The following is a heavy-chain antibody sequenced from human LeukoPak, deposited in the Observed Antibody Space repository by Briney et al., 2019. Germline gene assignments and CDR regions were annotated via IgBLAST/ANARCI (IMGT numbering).Heavy chain of an antibody. Sequence: SETLSLTCTFSGGSISSGGYYWSWIRQHPGKGLEWIGYIYYSGSTYYNPSLKSRVTISVDTSKNQFSLKLSSVTAADTAVYYCARDSYGDYAFDYWGQGTLVTVSS. CDR2: IYYSGST. CDR3: ARDSYGDYAFDY. D-gene: IGHD4-17*01. V-gene: IGHV4-31*03. CDR1: GGSISSGGYY. J-gene: IGHJ4*02.